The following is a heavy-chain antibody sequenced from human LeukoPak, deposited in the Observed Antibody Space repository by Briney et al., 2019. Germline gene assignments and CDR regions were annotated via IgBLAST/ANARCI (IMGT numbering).Heavy chain of an antibody. V-gene: IGHV4-59*01. CDR2: IYYSGST. J-gene: IGHJ2*01. Sequence: SETLSLTCTVSGGSISSYYWSWIRQPPGKGLEWIGYIYYSGSTNYNPSLKSRVIISVDTSKNQFSLKLSSVTAADTAFYYCARVYYSRSYDYWYFDLWGRGTLVTVSS. CDR1: GGSISSYY. D-gene: IGHD6-13*01. CDR3: ARVYYSRSYDYWYFDL.